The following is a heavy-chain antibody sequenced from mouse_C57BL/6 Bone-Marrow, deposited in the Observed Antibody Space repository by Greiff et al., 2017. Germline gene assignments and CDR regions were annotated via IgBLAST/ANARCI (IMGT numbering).Heavy chain of an antibody. J-gene: IGHJ3*01. CDR1: EYEFPSHD. V-gene: IGHV5-2*01. CDR3: ARGEGAWFAD. Sequence: EVQVEESGGGLVQPGESLKLSCESNEYEFPSHDMSWVRKTPEKRLELVAAINSDGGSTYYPDPMERRFIISRDNTKETLYLQMGSLRSEDTGVYYCARGEGAWFADWGQGTLVTVSA. CDR2: INSDGGST. D-gene: IGHD3-3*01.